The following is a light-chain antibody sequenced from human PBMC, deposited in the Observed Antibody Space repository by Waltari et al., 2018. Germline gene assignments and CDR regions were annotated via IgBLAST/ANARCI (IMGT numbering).Light chain of an antibody. CDR3: AAWDDSLNGQV. CDR2: SNN. J-gene: IGLJ1*01. CDR1: TPNTAGDR. V-gene: IGLV1-44*01. Sequence: SLLTRPPPPPGTPGRRATIPCPGRTPNTAGDRVNCYKQHPGTAPKLLIYSNNQRPSGVPDRFSGSKSGTSASLAISGLQSEDEADYYCAAWDDSLNGQVFGTGTKVTVL.